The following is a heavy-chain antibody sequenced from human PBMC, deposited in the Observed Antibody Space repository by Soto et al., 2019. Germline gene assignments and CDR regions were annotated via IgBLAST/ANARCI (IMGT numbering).Heavy chain of an antibody. CDR3: ARGVMITFGGVIAEDAFDI. CDR2: IYWDDDK. V-gene: IGHV2-5*02. CDR1: GFSLSTSGVG. D-gene: IGHD3-16*02. J-gene: IGHJ3*02. Sequence: QITLKESGPTLVNPTQTLTLTCTFSGFSLSTSGVGVGWIRQPPGKALEWLALIYWDDDKRYSPSLKSRLTITKDTSKNQVVLTMTNMDPVDTATYYCARGVMITFGGVIAEDAFDIWGQGTMVTVSS.